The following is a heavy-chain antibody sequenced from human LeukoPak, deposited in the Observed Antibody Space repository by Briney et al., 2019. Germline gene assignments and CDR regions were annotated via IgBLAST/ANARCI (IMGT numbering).Heavy chain of an antibody. CDR2: IIPIFGTA. Sequence: SVKVSCKASGGTFSSYAISWVRQAPGQGLEWMGGIIPIFGTANYAQKFQGRVTITADESTSTAYMELSSLRSEDTAVYYCAKTQTEYHYDNSGKDAFDIWGQGTMVTVSS. D-gene: IGHD3-22*01. V-gene: IGHV1-69*01. J-gene: IGHJ3*02. CDR3: AKTQTEYHYDNSGKDAFDI. CDR1: GGTFSSYA.